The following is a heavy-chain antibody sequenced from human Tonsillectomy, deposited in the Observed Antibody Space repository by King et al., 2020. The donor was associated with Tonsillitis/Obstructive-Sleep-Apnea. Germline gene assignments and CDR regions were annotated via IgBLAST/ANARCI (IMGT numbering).Heavy chain of an antibody. D-gene: IGHD2-21*01. J-gene: IGHJ3*02. CDR2: IYYSGGT. Sequence: QLQESGPGLVKPSETLSLTCTVSGGSISTYFWNWIRQPPGKGLEWIGYIYYSGGTNYNPSLESRVTISVDTSKNQFSLRLTSVTAADTAVYYCARSYCGGDCYSPAFPIWGQGTPVTVSS. V-gene: IGHV4-59*08. CDR1: GGSISTYF. CDR3: ARSYCGGDCYSPAFPI.